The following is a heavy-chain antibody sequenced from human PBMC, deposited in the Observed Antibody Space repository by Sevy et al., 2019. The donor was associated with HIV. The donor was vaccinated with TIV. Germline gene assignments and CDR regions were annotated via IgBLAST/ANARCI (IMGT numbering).Heavy chain of an antibody. CDR2: INSDGSST. D-gene: IGHD2-2*02. CDR3: ARLGYCSSISCYTSYGADAFDI. CDR1: GFTFSSYW. J-gene: IGHJ3*02. V-gene: IGHV3-74*01. Sequence: GGSLRLSCAASGFTFSSYWMHWVRQAPGKGLVWVSRINSDGSSTSYADSVKGRFTISRDNAKNTLYLQMNSLRAEDTAVYYCARLGYCSSISCYTSYGADAFDIWGQGTMVTVSS.